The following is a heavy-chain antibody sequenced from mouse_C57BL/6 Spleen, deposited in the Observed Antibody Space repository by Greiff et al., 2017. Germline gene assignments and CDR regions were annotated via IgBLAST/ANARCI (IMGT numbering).Heavy chain of an antibody. D-gene: IGHD4-1*01. V-gene: IGHV1-64*01. CDR2: IHPNSGST. CDR1: GYTFTSYW. CDR3: AKLGGDFDY. Sequence: QVQLQQPGAELVKPGASVKLSCKASGYTFTSYWMHWVKQRPGQGLEWIGMIHPNSGSTNYNEKFKSKATLTVDKSSSTAYVQLSSLTSEDSAVYYCAKLGGDFDYWGQGTTLTVSS. J-gene: IGHJ2*01.